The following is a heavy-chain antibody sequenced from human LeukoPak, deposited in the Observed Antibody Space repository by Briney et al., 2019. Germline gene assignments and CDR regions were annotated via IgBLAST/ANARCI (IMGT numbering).Heavy chain of an antibody. CDR3: ARRASDYYYFDY. D-gene: IGHD3-22*01. Sequence: GASVKVSCKASGGTFSSYAISWVRQAPGQGLEWMGRIIPILGIANYAQKFQGRVTITADKSTSTAYMELSSLRSEDTAVYYCARRASDYYYFDYWGQGTLVTVSS. J-gene: IGHJ4*02. CDR1: GGTFSSYA. V-gene: IGHV1-69*04. CDR2: IIPILGIA.